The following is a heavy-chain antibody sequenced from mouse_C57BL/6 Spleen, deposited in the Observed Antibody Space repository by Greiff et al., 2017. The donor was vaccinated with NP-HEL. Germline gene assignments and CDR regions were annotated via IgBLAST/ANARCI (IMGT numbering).Heavy chain of an antibody. J-gene: IGHJ2*01. CDR3: ARAYGNYGYFDY. Sequence: VQRVESGPELVKPGASVKISCKASGYAFSSSWMNWVKQRPGKGLEWIGRIYPGDGDTNYNGKFKGKATLTADKSSSTAYMQLSSLTSEDSAVYFCARAYGNYGYFDYWGQGTTLTVSS. D-gene: IGHD2-1*01. CDR2: IYPGDGDT. V-gene: IGHV1-82*01. CDR1: GYAFSSSW.